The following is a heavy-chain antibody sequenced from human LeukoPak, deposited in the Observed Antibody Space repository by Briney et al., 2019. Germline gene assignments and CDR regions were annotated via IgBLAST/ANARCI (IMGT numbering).Heavy chain of an antibody. Sequence: GGSLRLSCVASGFTFSSYGMHWVRQAPGKGLEWVAVVRYGGSNKYYADPVKGRFTLSRDNSQNTMYLQTNSLRVENTAVYYCAKDRGSSWTFDYWGQGTPVTVSS. V-gene: IGHV3-30*02. CDR3: AKDRGSSWTFDY. CDR1: GFTFSSYG. D-gene: IGHD6-13*01. CDR2: VRYGGSNK. J-gene: IGHJ4*02.